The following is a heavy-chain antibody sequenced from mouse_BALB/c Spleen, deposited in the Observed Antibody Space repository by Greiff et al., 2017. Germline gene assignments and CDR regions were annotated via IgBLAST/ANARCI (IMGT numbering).Heavy chain of an antibody. D-gene: IGHD2-14*01. CDR2: ICGDGST. J-gene: IGHJ4*01. CDR3: AERGSSAGYALEMED. Sequence: QVQLKESGPGLVAPSQSLSITCTVSGFSLTSYGVSWVRQPPGKGLEWLGVICGDGSTNYHSAHITRLSISKANSTSQDFLILNSLQTDDTATYYGAERGSSAGYALEMEDWGEGTSVTVSA. V-gene: IGHV2-3*01. CDR1: GFSLTSYG.